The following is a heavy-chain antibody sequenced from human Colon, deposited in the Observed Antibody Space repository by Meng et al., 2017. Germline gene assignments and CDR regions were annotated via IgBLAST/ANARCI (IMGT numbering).Heavy chain of an antibody. V-gene: IGHV5-51*01. J-gene: IGHJ4*02. CDR2: IFPHDSET. CDR3: STLYHFDSSGYFPYYFDN. CDR1: GYCFTSHW. D-gene: IGHD3-22*01. Sequence: GGSLRLSCHRSGYCFTSHWIGWVRQTPGKGLACMGIIFPHDSETKNSLSFQGQVTISVDKSISTAYLQWNNLQASDTAMYFCSTLYHFDSSGYFPYYFDNWGQGTLVTVSS.